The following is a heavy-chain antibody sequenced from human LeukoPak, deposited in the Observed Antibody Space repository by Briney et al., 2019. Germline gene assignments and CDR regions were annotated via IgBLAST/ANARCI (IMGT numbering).Heavy chain of an antibody. CDR3: ASLADWYYYDSNDYALGAFDI. CDR2: INHSGST. CDR1: GGSFSGYY. V-gene: IGHV4-34*01. D-gene: IGHD3-22*01. Sequence: SETLSLTCAVYGGSFSGYYWSWIRQPPGKGLEWIGEINHSGSTNYNPSLKSRVTISVDTSKNQFSLKLSSVTAADTAVYYCASLADWYYYDSNDYALGAFDIWGQGTMVTVSS. J-gene: IGHJ3*02.